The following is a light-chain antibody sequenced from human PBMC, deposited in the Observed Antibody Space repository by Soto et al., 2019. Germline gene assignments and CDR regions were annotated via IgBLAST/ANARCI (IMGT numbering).Light chain of an antibody. V-gene: IGLV8-61*01. J-gene: IGLJ2*01. CDR1: SGSVPTNYY. Sequence: QTVVTQEPSCSVSPGGTVTFTCGLSSGSVPTNYYPSWYQQTPGQAPRTLIYNTNRRSSGVPDRFSGSILGNKAALTITGAQADDESDYYCVLYMGLGISVFGGGTKLTVL. CDR3: VLYMGLGISV. CDR2: NTN.